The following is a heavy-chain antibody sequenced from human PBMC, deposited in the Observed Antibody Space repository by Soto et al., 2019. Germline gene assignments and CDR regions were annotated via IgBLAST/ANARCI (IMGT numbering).Heavy chain of an antibody. Sequence: QVQLVQSGAEVKKPGASVKVSCKASGYTFTSYGISWVRQAPGQGLEWMGWISAYNGNTNYAQKLQGRVTMTTDTSTSTAYMELRSLRSDDTAVYYCARAYFHYGDYGNERISYFDYWGQGTLVTVSS. J-gene: IGHJ4*02. CDR2: ISAYNGNT. CDR3: ARAYFHYGDYGNERISYFDY. V-gene: IGHV1-18*01. CDR1: GYTFTSYG. D-gene: IGHD4-17*01.